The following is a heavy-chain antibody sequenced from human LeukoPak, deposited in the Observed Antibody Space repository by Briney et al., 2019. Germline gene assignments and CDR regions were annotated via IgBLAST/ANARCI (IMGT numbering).Heavy chain of an antibody. CDR3: VRGGIRVSGIDAFDI. Sequence: GGSLRLSCAASGFTLRDYDMHWVRQTPGRGLEWVSAIGIGDDTHYPDSVKGRFTISRENAKNSLYLQMSSLRDGDTAMYYCVRGGIRVSGIDAFDIWGHGTMVTVSS. J-gene: IGHJ3*02. V-gene: IGHV3-13*01. D-gene: IGHD2-8*01. CDR1: GFTLRDYD. CDR2: IGIGDDT.